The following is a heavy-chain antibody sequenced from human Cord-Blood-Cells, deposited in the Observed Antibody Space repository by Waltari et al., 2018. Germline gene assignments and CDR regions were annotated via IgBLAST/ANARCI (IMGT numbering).Heavy chain of an antibody. CDR1: GGSISSSSYY. D-gene: IGHD1-26*01. CDR2: IYYSGCT. J-gene: IGHJ4*02. V-gene: IGHV4-39*01. Sequence: QLQLQESGPGLVKPSETLSLTCTVPGGSISSSSYYWGWIRQPPGKGLEWSGGIYYSGCTYDNPALKSRVTISVDTSKNQFSLKLSSVTAADTAVYYCGTSGSAGYWGQGTLVTVSS. CDR3: GTSGSAGY.